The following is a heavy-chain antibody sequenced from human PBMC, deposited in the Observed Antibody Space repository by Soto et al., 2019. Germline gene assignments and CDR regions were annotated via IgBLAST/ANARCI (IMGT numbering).Heavy chain of an antibody. V-gene: IGHV4-34*01. D-gene: IGHD2-15*01. CDR1: GGSFSGYY. Sequence: KPSETLSLTCAVYGGSFSGYYWSWIRQPPGKGLEWIGEINHSGSTNYNPSLKSRVTISVDTSKNQFSLKLSSVTAAGTAVYYCARGEGSRLYYFDYWGQGTLVTVSS. CDR2: INHSGST. CDR3: ARGEGSRLYYFDY. J-gene: IGHJ4*02.